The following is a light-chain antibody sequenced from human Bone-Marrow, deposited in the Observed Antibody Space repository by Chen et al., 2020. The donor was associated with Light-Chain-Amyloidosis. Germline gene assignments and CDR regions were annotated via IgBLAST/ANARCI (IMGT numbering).Light chain of an antibody. CDR3: ATWYFSGSGQGV. CDR2: RDT. CDR1: TSTLGGSV. V-gene: IGLV1-47*02. Sequence: QSVLTQPPSESGTHGQRVNISCSGSTSTLGGSVIYWYRHLPGTAPKLLISRDTQRPSGIPYRFSGSKSGTSASLTISVLRSDDEAVYYFATWYFSGSGQGVLVGGTKLTV. J-gene: IGLJ3*02.